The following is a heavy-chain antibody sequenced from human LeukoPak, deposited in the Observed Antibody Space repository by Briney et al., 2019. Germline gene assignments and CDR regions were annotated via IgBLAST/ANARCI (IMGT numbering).Heavy chain of an antibody. V-gene: IGHV3-30*18. CDR1: GFTFSSYG. J-gene: IGHJ3*02. CDR2: ISYDGSNK. Sequence: PGGSLRLSCAASGFTFSSYGMHWVRQAPGKGLEWVAVISYDGSNKYYADSVKGRFTISRDNSKNTLYLQMNSLRAEDTAVYYCAKDFGIWGIAVAGYAFDIWGQETMVTVSS. CDR3: AKDFGIWGIAVAGYAFDI. D-gene: IGHD6-19*01.